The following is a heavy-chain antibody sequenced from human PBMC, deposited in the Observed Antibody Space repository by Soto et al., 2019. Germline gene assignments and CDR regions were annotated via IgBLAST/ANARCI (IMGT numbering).Heavy chain of an antibody. Sequence: GESLKISGKGSGYSFTSYWIGWVRQMPGKGLEWMGIIYPGDSDTRYSPSFQGPVTISADKSISTAYLQWSSLKASDTAMYYCARVGYNYYSYYYMDVWGKGTTVTVSS. J-gene: IGHJ6*03. CDR2: IYPGDSDT. CDR3: ARVGYNYYSYYYMDV. V-gene: IGHV5-51*01. D-gene: IGHD1-1*01. CDR1: GYSFTSYW.